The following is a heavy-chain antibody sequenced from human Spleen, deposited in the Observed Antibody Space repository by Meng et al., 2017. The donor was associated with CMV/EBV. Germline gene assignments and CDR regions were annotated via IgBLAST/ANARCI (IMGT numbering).Heavy chain of an antibody. D-gene: IGHD2-2*01. CDR1: GFTFDDYG. CDR3: AREGGDIVVVPAAPDPFASRGAFDI. CDR2: INWNGGST. J-gene: IGHJ3*02. V-gene: IGHV3-20*04. Sequence: GESLKISCAASGFTFDDYGMSWVRQAPGKGLEWVSGINWNGGSTGYADSVKGRFTISRDNAKNSLYLQMNSLRAEDTALYYCAREGGDIVVVPAAPDPFASRGAFDIWGQGTMVTVSS.